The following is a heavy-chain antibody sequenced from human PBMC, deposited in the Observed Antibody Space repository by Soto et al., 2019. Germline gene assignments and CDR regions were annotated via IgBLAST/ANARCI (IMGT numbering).Heavy chain of an antibody. CDR3: ARSKYYYDSSGPSDAFDI. V-gene: IGHV2-70*01. D-gene: IGHD3-22*01. J-gene: IGHJ3*02. Sequence: GSGPTLVNPTQTLTLTCTFSGFSLSTSGMCVSWIRQPPGKALEWLALIDWDDDEYYSTSLKTRLTISKDTSKNQVVLTMTNMDPVDTATYYCARSKYYYDSSGPSDAFDIWGQGTMVTVSS. CDR2: IDWDDDE. CDR1: GFSLSTSGMC.